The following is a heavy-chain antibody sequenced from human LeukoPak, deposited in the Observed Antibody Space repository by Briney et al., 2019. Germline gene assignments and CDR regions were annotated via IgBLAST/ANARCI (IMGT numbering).Heavy chain of an antibody. CDR1: GYTFTNDY. J-gene: IGHJ4*02. Sequence: EASVKVSCKASGYTFTNDYMHGVRQAPGPGREWMATMNPSGDSTDYEQTFQGRVTVTRDTSTSIVYRELRTLRSEDTAVYYCARSGSYFPFDYWGQGTLVTVSS. V-gene: IGHV1-46*01. D-gene: IGHD1-26*01. CDR3: ARSGSYFPFDY. CDR2: MNPSGDST.